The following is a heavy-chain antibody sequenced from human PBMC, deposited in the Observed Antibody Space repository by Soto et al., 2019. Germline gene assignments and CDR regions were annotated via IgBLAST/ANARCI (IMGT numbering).Heavy chain of an antibody. D-gene: IGHD3-9*01. Sequence: QVQLVESGGGVVQPGRSLRLSCAASGFTFSSYAMHWVRQAPGKGLEWVAVISYDGSNKYYADSVKGRFTISRDNSKNTLSLQMNSLRAEDTAVYYCARGGGVTVLDGMDVWGQGTTVTVSS. V-gene: IGHV3-30-3*01. CDR1: GFTFSSYA. CDR2: ISYDGSNK. J-gene: IGHJ6*02. CDR3: ARGGGVTVLDGMDV.